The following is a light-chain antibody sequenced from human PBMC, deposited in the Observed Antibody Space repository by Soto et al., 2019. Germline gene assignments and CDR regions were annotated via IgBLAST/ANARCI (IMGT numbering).Light chain of an antibody. CDR2: GAS. CDR1: QSFSSN. J-gene: IGKJ5*01. Sequence: EIVMTQSPATLSVSPGERATLSCRASQSFSSNLAWYQQKPGPAPRLLIYGASTRATGIPARFSGSGSGTEFTLTISSLQSEDFAVYYCQQYNNWPRTFGQGTRLENK. CDR3: QQYNNWPRT. V-gene: IGKV3-15*01.